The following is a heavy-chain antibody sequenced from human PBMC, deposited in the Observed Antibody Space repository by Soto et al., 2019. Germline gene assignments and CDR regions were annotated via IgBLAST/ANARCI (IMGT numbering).Heavy chain of an antibody. V-gene: IGHV3-21*01. CDR1: GFTFSSYS. D-gene: IGHD3-3*01. Sequence: GGSLRLSCAASGFTFSSYSMNWVRQAPGKGLEWVSSISSSSSYIYYADSVKGRFTISRDNAKNSQYLQMNSLRAEDTAVYYCARDMSYNFWSGYYREDHDAFDIWGQGTMVTVSS. J-gene: IGHJ3*02. CDR3: ARDMSYNFWSGYYREDHDAFDI. CDR2: ISSSSSYI.